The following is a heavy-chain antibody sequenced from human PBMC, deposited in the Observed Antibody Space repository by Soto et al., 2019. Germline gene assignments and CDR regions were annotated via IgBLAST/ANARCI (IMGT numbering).Heavy chain of an antibody. D-gene: IGHD3-10*01. V-gene: IGHV3-30*03. CDR1: GFTFSRYS. Sequence: GGSLRLSCAASGFTFSRYSMHWVRQAPGKGLEWLAVISSDGNIKYYADSVMGRFTSSRDNSKDTVYLQIDSLRAEDTAVYYCARDLDFGDFDYWGQGTLVTVSS. CDR2: ISSDGNIK. CDR3: ARDLDFGDFDY. J-gene: IGHJ4*02.